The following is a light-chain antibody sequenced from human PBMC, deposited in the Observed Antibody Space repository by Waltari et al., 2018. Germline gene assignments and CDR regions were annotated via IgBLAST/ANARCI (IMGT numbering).Light chain of an antibody. J-gene: IGKJ2*01. Sequence: DLQMTHSPSSLPASVGDRVTITCQASQNISKNLPWFQQKPGKAPNLLIYDASNLHTWVPSRFSGSKSGTDFTLTISSLQPEDIATYYCQQYDRRPPTFGRGTKLEIK. CDR2: DAS. CDR3: QQYDRRPPT. CDR1: QNISKN. V-gene: IGKV1-33*01.